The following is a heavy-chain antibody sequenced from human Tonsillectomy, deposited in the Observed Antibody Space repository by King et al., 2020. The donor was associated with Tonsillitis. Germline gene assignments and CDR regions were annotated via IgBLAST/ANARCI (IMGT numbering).Heavy chain of an antibody. CDR2: ISYDGTNK. D-gene: IGHD6-19*01. V-gene: IGHV3-30*18. Sequence: VQLVESGGGVVQPGGSLRLSCAASGFNFRNNVMHWVRQAPGKGLEWVAVISYDGTNKYYADSVKGRFTISRDTSKNTLYLQMNSLRAEDTAVYYCAKGLVDSGWYFDYWGQGILVSVSS. CDR3: AKGLVDSGWYFDY. CDR1: GFNFRNNV. J-gene: IGHJ4*02.